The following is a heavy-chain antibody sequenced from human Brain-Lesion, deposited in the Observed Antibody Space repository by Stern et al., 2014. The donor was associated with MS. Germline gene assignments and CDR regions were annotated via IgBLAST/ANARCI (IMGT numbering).Heavy chain of an antibody. Sequence: VQLLESGPGLVKPSQTLSLSCTVSGGSISSGGYYWSWIRQPAGKGLEWIGRIFNSGRTSYNPSLKSRVTISKDTSKNQFSLRLNPMTAADTAVYYCARGRVVPGFQYYATDVWGQGTTVIVSS. CDR2: IFNSGRT. V-gene: IGHV4-61*02. CDR3: ARGRVVPGFQYYATDV. J-gene: IGHJ6*02. CDR1: GGSISSGGYY. D-gene: IGHD2-2*01.